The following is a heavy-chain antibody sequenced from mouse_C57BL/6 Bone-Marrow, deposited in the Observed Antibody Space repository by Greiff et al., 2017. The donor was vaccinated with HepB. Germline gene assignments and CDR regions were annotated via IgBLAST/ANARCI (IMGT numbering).Heavy chain of an antibody. CDR2: INYDGSST. J-gene: IGHJ1*03. CDR1: GFTFSDYY. V-gene: IGHV5-16*01. D-gene: IGHD2-12*01. CDR3: ARDSSLSYWYFDV. Sequence: EVKLMESEGGLVQPGSSMKLSCTASGFTFSDYYMAWVRQVPEKGLEWVANINYDGSSTYYLDSLKSRFIISRDNAKNILYLQMSSLKSEDTATYYCARDSSLSYWYFDVWGTGTTVTVSS.